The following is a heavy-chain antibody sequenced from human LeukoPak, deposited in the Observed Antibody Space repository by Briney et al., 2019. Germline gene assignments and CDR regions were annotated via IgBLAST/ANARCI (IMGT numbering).Heavy chain of an antibody. CDR2: IIPIFGTA. CDR1: GGTFSSYA. Sequence: GASVKVCCKASGGTFSSYAISWVRQAPGQGLEWMGGIIPIFGTANYAQKFQGRVTITADESTSTAYMELSSLRSEDTAVYYCARSRGSGYYALDYWGQGTLVTVSS. V-gene: IGHV1-69*13. CDR3: ARSRGSGYYALDY. J-gene: IGHJ4*02. D-gene: IGHD3-22*01.